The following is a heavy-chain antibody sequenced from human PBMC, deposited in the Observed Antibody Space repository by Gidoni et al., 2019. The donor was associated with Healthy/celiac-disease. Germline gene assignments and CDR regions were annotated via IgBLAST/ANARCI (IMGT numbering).Heavy chain of an antibody. CDR3: ARRPLASGTTEYSGYADAFDI. J-gene: IGHJ3*02. CDR2: IYPCDSDT. D-gene: IGHD5-12*01. CDR1: GYSFHSYW. V-gene: IGHV5-51*01. Sequence: EVQLVQSGAEVKKPGESLKISCKGSGYSFHSYWIVWGGQMPGKGLEWMGIIYPCDSDTRYSPSFQGQVTISADKSISTAYLQWSSLKASDTAMYYCARRPLASGTTEYSGYADAFDIWGQGTMVTVSS.